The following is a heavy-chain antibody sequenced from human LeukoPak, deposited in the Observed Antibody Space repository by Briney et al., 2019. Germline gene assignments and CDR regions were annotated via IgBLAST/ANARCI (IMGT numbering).Heavy chain of an antibody. J-gene: IGHJ4*02. CDR1: GYTFTSYG. D-gene: IGHD3-9*01. V-gene: IGHV1-18*01. CDR2: ISAYNGNT. CDR3: ARDLGERYFDWLHHFDY. Sequence: GASVKVSCKASGYTFTSYGISWVRQAPGQGLEWMGWISAYNGNTNYAQKLQGRVTMTTDTSTSTACMELRSLRSDDTAVYYCARDLGERYFDWLHHFDYWGQGTLVTVSP.